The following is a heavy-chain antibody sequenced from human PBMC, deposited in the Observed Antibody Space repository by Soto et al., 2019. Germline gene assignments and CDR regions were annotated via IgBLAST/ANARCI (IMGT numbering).Heavy chain of an antibody. V-gene: IGHV5-10-1*03. D-gene: IGHD6-6*01. J-gene: IGHJ1*01. Sequence: EVQLVQSGAEVKKPGESLRISCKGSGYSFTSYWISWVRQMPGKGLEWMGRIDPSDSYTNYSPSFQGHVTISADKSISTAYLQWSSLKASDTAMYYCATHFEYSSSWGRTFEYFQHWGQGTLVTVSS. CDR3: ATHFEYSSSWGRTFEYFQH. CDR1: GYSFTSYW. CDR2: IDPSDSYT.